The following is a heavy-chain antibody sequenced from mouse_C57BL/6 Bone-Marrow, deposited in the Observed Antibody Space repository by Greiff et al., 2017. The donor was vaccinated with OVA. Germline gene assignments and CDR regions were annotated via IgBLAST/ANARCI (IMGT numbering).Heavy chain of an antibody. D-gene: IGHD2-4*01. CDR3: ARGGYDSPMDY. Sequence: VKLMESGAELVKPGASVKISCKASGYAFSSYWMNWVKQRPGTGLEWIGQIYPGDGDLNYNGKFKGKATLTADKSSSTAYMQLSSLTSEDSAVYCCARGGYDSPMDYWGQGTSVTVSS. CDR1: GYAFSSYW. J-gene: IGHJ4*01. V-gene: IGHV1-80*01. CDR2: IYPGDGDL.